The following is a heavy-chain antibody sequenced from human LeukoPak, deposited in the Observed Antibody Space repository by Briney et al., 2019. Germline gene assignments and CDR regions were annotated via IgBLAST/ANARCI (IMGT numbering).Heavy chain of an antibody. V-gene: IGHV4-34*01. CDR1: GGSFSGYY. Sequence: PSETLSLTCAVYGGSFSGYYWSWIRQPPGKGLEWIGEINHSGSTNYNPSLKSRVTISVDTSKNQFSLKLSSVTAADTAVYYCARRRNPLWFGESGSFDYWGQGTLVTVSS. CDR2: INHSGST. J-gene: IGHJ4*02. D-gene: IGHD3-10*01. CDR3: ARRRNPLWFGESGSFDY.